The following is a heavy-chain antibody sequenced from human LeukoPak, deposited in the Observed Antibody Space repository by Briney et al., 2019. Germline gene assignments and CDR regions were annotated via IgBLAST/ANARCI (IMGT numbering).Heavy chain of an antibody. CDR2: ISSSSSYI. Sequence: PGGSLRLSCAASRFTFSSYAMSWVRQAPGKGLEWVSSISSSSSYIYYADSVKGRFTISRDNAKNSLYLQMNSLRAEDTAVYYCARVFAGTSIDYWGQGTLVTVSS. J-gene: IGHJ4*02. D-gene: IGHD2-2*01. CDR3: ARVFAGTSIDY. V-gene: IGHV3-21*01. CDR1: RFTFSSYA.